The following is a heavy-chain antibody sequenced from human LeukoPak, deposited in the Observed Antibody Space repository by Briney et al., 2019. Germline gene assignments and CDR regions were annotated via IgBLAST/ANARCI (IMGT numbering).Heavy chain of an antibody. V-gene: IGHV1-46*01. J-gene: IGHJ4*02. D-gene: IGHD3-22*01. Sequence: ASAKVSCKASGYTFTSYYMHWVRQAPGQGLEWMGIINPSGGSTSYAQKFQGRVTMTRDTSTSTVYMELSSLRSEDTAVYYCARDSPLGLLRGYYFDYWGQGTLVTVSS. CDR1: GYTFTSYY. CDR3: ARDSPLGLLRGYYFDY. CDR2: INPSGGST.